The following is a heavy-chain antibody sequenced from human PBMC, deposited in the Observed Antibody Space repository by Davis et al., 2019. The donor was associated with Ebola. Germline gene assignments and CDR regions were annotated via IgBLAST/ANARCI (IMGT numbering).Heavy chain of an antibody. CDR3: ARYQLLLDAFDI. CDR2: IYTSGST. D-gene: IGHD2-2*01. Sequence: PSETLSLTCTVSGGSISSGDYYWSWIRQPAGKGLEWIGRIYTSGSTNYNPSLKSRVTMSVDTSKNQFSLKLSSVTAADTAVYYCARYQLLLDAFDIWGQGTMVTVSS. V-gene: IGHV4-61*02. J-gene: IGHJ3*02. CDR1: GGSISSGDYY.